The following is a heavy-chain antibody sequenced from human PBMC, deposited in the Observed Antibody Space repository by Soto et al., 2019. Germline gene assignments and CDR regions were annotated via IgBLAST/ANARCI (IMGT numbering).Heavy chain of an antibody. CDR3: AHHPSCCTNWYIRDDWFDP. CDR2: IYGDDDK. D-gene: IGHD6-13*01. Sequence: QITLKESGPALVKPTQTLTLTCTFSGFSLTTSGVGVHWLRQPAGKALEWLGVIYGDDDKRYNPSLETRLTITQDSSKNHVVLTMPNMDPLDTATYCCAHHPSCCTNWYIRDDWFDPWGQGTLVTVSS. J-gene: IGHJ5*02. CDR1: GFSLTTSGVG. V-gene: IGHV2-5*02.